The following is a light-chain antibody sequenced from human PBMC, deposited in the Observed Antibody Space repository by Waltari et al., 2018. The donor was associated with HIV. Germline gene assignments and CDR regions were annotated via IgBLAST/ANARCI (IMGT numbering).Light chain of an antibody. CDR3: LQYNNWPPWT. V-gene: IGKV3-15*01. Sequence: EIVLTQSPGTLSLSPGERATLSCRASQSVTTKLAWYQQKPGQAPRLLIYGASTRATGVPARFSGGGSGTEFTLTISSLQSEDFAVYYCLQYNNWPPWTFGQGTKVEIK. J-gene: IGKJ1*01. CDR1: QSVTTK. CDR2: GAS.